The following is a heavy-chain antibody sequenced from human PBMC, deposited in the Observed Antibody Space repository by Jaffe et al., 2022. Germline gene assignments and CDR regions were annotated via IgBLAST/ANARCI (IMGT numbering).Heavy chain of an antibody. J-gene: IGHJ3*02. CDR2: INPNSGGT. V-gene: IGHV1-2*06. Sequence: QVQLVQSGAEVKKPGASVKVSCKASGYTFTGYYMHWVRQAPGQGLEWMGRINPNSGGTNYAQKFQGRVTMTRDTSISTAYMELSRLRSDDTAVYYCARDRLARTPDNYDFWSGYYSRAFDIWGQGTMVTVSS. D-gene: IGHD3-3*01. CDR1: GYTFTGYY. CDR3: ARDRLARTPDNYDFWSGYYSRAFDI.